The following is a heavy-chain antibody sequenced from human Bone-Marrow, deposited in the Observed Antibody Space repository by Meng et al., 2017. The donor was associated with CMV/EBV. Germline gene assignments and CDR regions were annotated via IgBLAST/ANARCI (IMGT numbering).Heavy chain of an antibody. D-gene: IGHD3-10*01. CDR1: GFTFSSYA. CDR3: AKGSEYYYGLLGY. V-gene: IGHV3-23*01. CDR2: ISGSGGST. Sequence: CAASGFTFSSYAMGWVRQAPGKGLEWVSAISGSGGSTYYADSVKGRFTISRDNSKNTLYLQMNSLRAEDTAVYYCAKGSEYYYGLLGYWGQGTLVTVSS. J-gene: IGHJ4*02.